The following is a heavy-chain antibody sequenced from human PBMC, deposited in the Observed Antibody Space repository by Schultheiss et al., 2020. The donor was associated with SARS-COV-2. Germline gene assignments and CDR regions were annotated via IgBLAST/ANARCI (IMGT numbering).Heavy chain of an antibody. CDR2: ISGSGGST. CDR1: GFTVSSNY. V-gene: IGHV3-23*01. CDR3: ARGGITIFGVPSEDAFDI. J-gene: IGHJ3*02. D-gene: IGHD3-3*01. Sequence: GGSLRLSCAASGFTVSSNYMSWVRQAPGKGLEWVSAISGSGGSTYYADSVKGRFTISRDNSKNTLYLQMNSLRAEDTAVYYCARGGITIFGVPSEDAFDIWGQGTMVTVSS.